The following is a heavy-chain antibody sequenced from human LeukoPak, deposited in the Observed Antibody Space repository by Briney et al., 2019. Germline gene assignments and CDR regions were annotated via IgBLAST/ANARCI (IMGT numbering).Heavy chain of an antibody. Sequence: PSETLSLTCTASGGAISNDNFYWGWVRQPPGKGLEWVGSINYSGTTYYNPSLRGRVSISVDTSRTQFFLRLSSVTAADTAVYYCARLFDSWGQGTLVTVSS. J-gene: IGHJ4*02. CDR3: ARLFDS. CDR1: GGAISNDNFY. CDR2: INYSGTT. V-gene: IGHV4-39*01.